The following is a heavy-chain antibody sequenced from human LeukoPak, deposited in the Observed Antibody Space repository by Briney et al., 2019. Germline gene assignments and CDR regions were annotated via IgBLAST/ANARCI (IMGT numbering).Heavy chain of an antibody. J-gene: IGHJ5*02. CDR3: AKGLSPYYYGSGSYSPTWFDP. Sequence: GGSLRLSCAASGFTSSSYAMSWVRQAPGKGLEWVSAISGSGGGTYYADSVKGRFTISRDNSKNTLYLQMNSLRAEDTAVYYCAKGLSPYYYGSGSYSPTWFDPWGQGTLVTVSS. CDR1: GFTSSSYA. V-gene: IGHV3-23*01. D-gene: IGHD3-10*01. CDR2: ISGSGGGT.